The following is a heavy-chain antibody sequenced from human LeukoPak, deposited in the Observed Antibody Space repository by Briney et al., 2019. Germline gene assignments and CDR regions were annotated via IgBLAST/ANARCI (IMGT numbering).Heavy chain of an antibody. CDR1: GFTFSSYA. J-gene: IGHJ4*02. Sequence: GGSLRLSCAASGFTFSSYAMSWVRQAPGKGLEWLSTISDIGGNTYYADSVKGRFTISRDNSRNTLYLQMNSLRVEDTAVYFCAKTPKTGGFDYWGQGTLVTVSS. D-gene: IGHD7-27*01. CDR2: ISDIGGNT. CDR3: AKTPKTGGFDY. V-gene: IGHV3-23*01.